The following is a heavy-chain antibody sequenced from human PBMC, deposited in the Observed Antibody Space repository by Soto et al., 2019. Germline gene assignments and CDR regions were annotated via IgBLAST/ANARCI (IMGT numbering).Heavy chain of an antibody. V-gene: IGHV3-30*18. J-gene: IGHJ6*04. CDR2: ISYAGSNK. Sequence: QVQLVESGGGVVQPGRSLRLSCAASGFTFSSYGMHWVRQAPGKGLEWVAVISYAGSNKYYADSVKGRFTISRDNSKNTLYLQMNSLRAEDTAVYYCAKAGYYGSGMDVWGKGTTVTVSS. CDR3: AKAGYYGSGMDV. CDR1: GFTFSSYG. D-gene: IGHD3-10*01.